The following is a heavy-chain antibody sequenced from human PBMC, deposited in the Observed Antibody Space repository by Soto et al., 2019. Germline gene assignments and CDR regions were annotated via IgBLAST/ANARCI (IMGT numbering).Heavy chain of an antibody. Sequence: GGSLRLSCAASGFTFSSYGMHWVRQAPGKGLEWVAVISYDGSNKYYADSVKGRSTISRDNSKNTLYLQMNSLRAEGTAVYYCAKDRGGNSASSDYWGQGTLVTVSS. CDR3: AKDRGGNSASSDY. J-gene: IGHJ4*02. CDR2: ISYDGSNK. V-gene: IGHV3-30*18. D-gene: IGHD2-21*02. CDR1: GFTFSSYG.